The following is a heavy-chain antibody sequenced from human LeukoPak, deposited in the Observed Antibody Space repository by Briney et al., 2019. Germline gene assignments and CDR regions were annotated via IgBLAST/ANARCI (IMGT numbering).Heavy chain of an antibody. CDR1: GFTFSSYA. CDR2: ISYDGSNK. CDR3: ARGSDRRFDY. Sequence: GGSLRLSCAASGFTFSSYAMHWVRQAPGKGLEWVAVISYDGSNKYYADSVKGRFTISRDNSKNTLYLQMNSLRAEDTAVYYCARGSDRRFDYWGQGTLVTVSS. V-gene: IGHV3-30-3*01. J-gene: IGHJ4*02.